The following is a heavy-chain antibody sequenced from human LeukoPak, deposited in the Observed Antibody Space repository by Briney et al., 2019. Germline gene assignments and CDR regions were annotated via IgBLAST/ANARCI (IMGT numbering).Heavy chain of an antibody. J-gene: IGHJ4*02. V-gene: IGHV6-1*01. Sequence: SQTLSLTCAISGDSIFTNNVAWNWIRQSPSRGLEWLGRTYYRSKWSFDYAASVKSRITINADTSKNQFSLQLSSVTPEDTAVYYCARGKYTSFGNWGQGTLVTVSS. CDR1: GDSIFTNNVA. CDR3: ARGKYTSFGN. D-gene: IGHD6-6*01. CDR2: TYYRSKWSF.